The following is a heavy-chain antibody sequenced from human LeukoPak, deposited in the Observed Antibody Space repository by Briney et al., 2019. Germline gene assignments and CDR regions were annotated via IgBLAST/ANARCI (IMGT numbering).Heavy chain of an antibody. V-gene: IGHV1-2*02. CDR2: INPNSGGT. J-gene: IGHJ4*02. CDR1: GYTFTGYY. D-gene: IGHD3-10*01. Sequence: ASVKVSCKASGYTFTGYYMHWERQAPGQGLEWMGWINPNSGGTNYAQKFQGRVTMTRDTSISTAYMELSRLRSDDTAVYYCARDSILLLWFGELSPPNYYFDYWGQGTLVTVSS. CDR3: ARDSILLLWFGELSPPNYYFDY.